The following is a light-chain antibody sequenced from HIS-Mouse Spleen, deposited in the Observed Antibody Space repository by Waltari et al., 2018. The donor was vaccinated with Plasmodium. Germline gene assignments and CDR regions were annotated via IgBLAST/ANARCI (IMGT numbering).Light chain of an antibody. Sequence: QSALTPPRSVSGSPGQSVTISCTGTSSDVGGYNYVSWYQQPPGKAPKLMIDDVSKRPSGVPDRFSGSKSGNTASLTISGLQAEDEADYYCCSYAGSYTLVFGGGTKLTVL. CDR3: CSYAGSYTLV. CDR2: DVS. V-gene: IGLV2-11*01. CDR1: SSDVGGYNY. J-gene: IGLJ2*01.